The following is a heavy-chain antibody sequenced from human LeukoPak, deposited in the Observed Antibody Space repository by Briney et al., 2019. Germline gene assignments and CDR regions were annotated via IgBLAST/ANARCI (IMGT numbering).Heavy chain of an antibody. D-gene: IGHD5-24*01. Sequence: GGSPRLSCAASGFTFGTYGMSGVRQAPGKGLEWVSGISASGGSTFYADSVKGRFTISRDNSKNMLYLQMNNVRAEDTALYYCAKDMWGDGYKFDSWGQGTPVTVSS. CDR2: ISASGGST. CDR1: GFTFGTYG. J-gene: IGHJ4*02. V-gene: IGHV3-23*01. CDR3: AKDMWGDGYKFDS.